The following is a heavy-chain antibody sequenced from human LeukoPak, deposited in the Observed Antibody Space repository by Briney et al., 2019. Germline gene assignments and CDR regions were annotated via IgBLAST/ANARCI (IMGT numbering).Heavy chain of an antibody. CDR3: ARAEGYCSSTSCYGLDY. V-gene: IGHV4-4*07. D-gene: IGHD2-2*01. J-gene: IGHJ4*02. Sequence: SETLSLTCTVSGGSISSYYWSWIRQPAGKGLEWIGRIYTSGSTNYNPSLKSRVTMSVDTSKNQFSLKLSSVTAADTAVYYCARAEGYCSSTSCYGLDYWGQGTLVTVSS. CDR1: GGSISSYY. CDR2: IYTSGST.